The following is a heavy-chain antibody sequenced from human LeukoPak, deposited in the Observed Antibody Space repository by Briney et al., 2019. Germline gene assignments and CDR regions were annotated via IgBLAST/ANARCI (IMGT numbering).Heavy chain of an antibody. CDR3: ARGASFSGY. D-gene: IGHD3-3*01. Sequence: GGSLRLSCAVSGFTFSTYSMNWVRQAPGKGLEWVSYISISSSTIYYTDSVKGRFTISRDNAKNSLYLQMNSLRAEDTAVYYCARGASFSGYWGQGTLVTVSS. CDR1: GFTFSTYS. J-gene: IGHJ4*02. V-gene: IGHV3-48*01. CDR2: ISISSSTI.